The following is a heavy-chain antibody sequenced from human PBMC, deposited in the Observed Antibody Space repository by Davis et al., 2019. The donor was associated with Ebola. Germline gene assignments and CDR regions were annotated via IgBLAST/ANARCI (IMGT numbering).Heavy chain of an antibody. CDR2: IRQDGSEK. V-gene: IGHV3-7*01. CDR3: ARFSRGELENY. Sequence: PGGSLRLSCAASGFTFSSYWMSWVRQAPGKGLEWVANIRQDGSEKQHVDSVKGRFTISRDNAKNSLYLQMNSLRVEDTGVYYCARFSRGELENYWGQGTLVTVSS. J-gene: IGHJ4*02. CDR1: GFTFSSYW. D-gene: IGHD3-10*01.